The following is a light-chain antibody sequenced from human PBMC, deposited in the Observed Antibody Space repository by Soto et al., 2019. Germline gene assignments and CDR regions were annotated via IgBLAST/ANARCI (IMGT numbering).Light chain of an antibody. CDR2: DVA. J-gene: IGLJ3*02. V-gene: IGLV2-14*03. Sequence: QSALTQPASVSGSPGQSITISCTGTSSDVGGYNFVSWYQHYPGKAPKLVIYDVAYRPSGVSSRFSGSKSGNTASLTISGLQAEDEADYFCSSYASTSTPVVLGGGTKLTVL. CDR3: SSYASTSTPVV. CDR1: SSDVGGYNF.